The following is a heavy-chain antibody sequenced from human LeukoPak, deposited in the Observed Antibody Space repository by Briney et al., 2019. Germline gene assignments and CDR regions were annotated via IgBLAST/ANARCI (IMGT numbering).Heavy chain of an antibody. CDR2: IHYSGST. Sequence: SETLSLTCAVYGGSFSGYYWSWIRQPPGKGLEWIGYIHYSGSTNYNPSLKSRATISVHTSKNQFSLKLSSVTAADTAVYYCARLTGYSSESWFDPWGQGTLVTVSS. CDR1: GGSFSGYY. D-gene: IGHD3-9*01. V-gene: IGHV4-59*01. CDR3: ARLTGYSSESWFDP. J-gene: IGHJ5*02.